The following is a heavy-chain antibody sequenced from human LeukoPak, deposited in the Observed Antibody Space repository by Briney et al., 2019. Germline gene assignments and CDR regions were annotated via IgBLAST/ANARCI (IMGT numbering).Heavy chain of an antibody. CDR3: ARDSLSVLWFGELLDPQHWGIPKKYYYYGMYV. J-gene: IGHJ6*01. V-gene: IGHV1-69*13. CDR1: RGTFTSYA. CDR2: ILPIFVTA. Sequence: SVELSCKASRGTFTSYAIRGVTQSPGHGLECMGGILPIFVTADYAHKYQGRGTSTADVSMSTVYMELSSLRSEDTAVYYCARDSLSVLWFGELLDPQHWGIPKKYYYYGMYVWGQGTTVTVSS. D-gene: IGHD3-10*01.